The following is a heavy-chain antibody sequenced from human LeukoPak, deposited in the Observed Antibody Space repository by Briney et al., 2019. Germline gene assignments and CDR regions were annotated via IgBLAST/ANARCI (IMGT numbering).Heavy chain of an antibody. CDR1: GFTFSSYS. CDR3: ARVASYYDSSGYYYSVSDY. V-gene: IGHV3-21*01. J-gene: IGHJ4*02. Sequence: GGSLRLSCAASGFTFSSYSMNWVGQAPGKGLEWVSSISSSSSYIYYSHSVNGRFTISRHNAKNSLYLQMNSLRAEDTAVYYCARVASYYDSSGYYYSVSDYWGQGTLVTVSS. CDR2: ISSSSSYI. D-gene: IGHD3-22*01.